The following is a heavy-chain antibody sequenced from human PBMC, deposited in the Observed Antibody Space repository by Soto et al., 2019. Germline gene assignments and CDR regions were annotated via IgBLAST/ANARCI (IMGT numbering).Heavy chain of an antibody. D-gene: IGHD3-3*01. V-gene: IGHV3-23*01. CDR2: ISGSGGST. Sequence: GGSLSLACAASGFTFSSYAMSWVRQAPGKGLEWVSAISGSGGSTYYADSVKGRFTISRDNSKNTLYLQMNSLRAEDTAVYYCAKVEGFEDFWSGYPTRYYFDYWGQGTLVTVSS. CDR1: GFTFSSYA. CDR3: AKVEGFEDFWSGYPTRYYFDY. J-gene: IGHJ4*02.